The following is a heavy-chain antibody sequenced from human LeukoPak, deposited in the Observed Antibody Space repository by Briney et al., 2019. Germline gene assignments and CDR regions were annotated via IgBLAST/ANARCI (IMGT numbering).Heavy chain of an antibody. CDR2: IYHSGST. Sequence: PSETLSLTCTVSGDSISSYYWSWIRQPPGKGLEWIGYIYHSGSTNYNPSLKSRVTISADTSKDQFSLKLASVTAADTAVYYCATGYSSTWYYFDYWGQGSLVTVSS. CDR3: ATGYSSTWYYFDY. D-gene: IGHD6-13*01. J-gene: IGHJ4*02. CDR1: GDSISSYY. V-gene: IGHV4-59*01.